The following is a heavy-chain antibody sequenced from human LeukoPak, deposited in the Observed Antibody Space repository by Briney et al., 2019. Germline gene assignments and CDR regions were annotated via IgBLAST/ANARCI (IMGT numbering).Heavy chain of an antibody. V-gene: IGHV3-30*04. J-gene: IGHJ4*02. CDR3: ARDGHYYDSSGYPYYFDY. D-gene: IGHD3-22*01. Sequence: GGSLRLSCAASGFTFSSYAMHWVRQAPGKGLEWVAVISYDGSNKYYADSVKGRFTISRDNSKNTLYLQMNSLRAEDTAVYYCARDGHYYDSSGYPYYFDYWGQGTLVTVSS. CDR1: GFTFSSYA. CDR2: ISYDGSNK.